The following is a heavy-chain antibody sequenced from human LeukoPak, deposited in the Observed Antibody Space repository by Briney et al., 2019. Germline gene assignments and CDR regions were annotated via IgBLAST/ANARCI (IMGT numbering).Heavy chain of an antibody. D-gene: IGHD2-15*01. Sequence: GGSLRLSCEASGFTFTSYNMNWVRQAPGQGLEWISYIGPSGFTIYDADSVKGRFTISRDNAKNSLHLHMTSLRAEDTAVYYCARGGYCSGANCHATLYDFWGQGTLVTVSS. CDR3: ARGGYCSGANCHATLYDF. V-gene: IGHV3-48*03. CDR2: IGPSGFTI. CDR1: GFTFTSYN. J-gene: IGHJ4*02.